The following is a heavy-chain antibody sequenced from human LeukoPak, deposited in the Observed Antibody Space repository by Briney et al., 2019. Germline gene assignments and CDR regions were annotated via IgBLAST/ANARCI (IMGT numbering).Heavy chain of an antibody. CDR1: GFTFSNAC. Sequence: GGSLRLSCAASGFTFSNACMSWVRQAPGEGLEWVGHIKTKTDGGTTDYAAPVKGRFTISRDDSKNTLYLQMNSLKTEDTALYYCTTGTWIQLWLADYWGQGTLVTVSS. CDR2: IKTKTDGGTT. V-gene: IGHV3-15*01. J-gene: IGHJ4*02. D-gene: IGHD5-18*01. CDR3: TTGTWIQLWLADY.